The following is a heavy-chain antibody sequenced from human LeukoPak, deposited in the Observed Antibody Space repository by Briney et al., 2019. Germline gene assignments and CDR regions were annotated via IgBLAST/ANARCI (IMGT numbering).Heavy chain of an antibody. CDR2: IKQDGSEA. CDR1: EFTFNRYW. V-gene: IGHV3-7*04. Sequence: PGGSLRLSCAASEFTFNRYWMSWVRQAPGKGLQWVANIKQDGSEAHYVDSVKGRFTISRDNAKNSLPLQMNSLNVDDTGVYFCTRDALFGSGRTHLDFWSQGTLVSVSS. D-gene: IGHD3-10*01. J-gene: IGHJ4*02. CDR3: TRDALFGSGRTHLDF.